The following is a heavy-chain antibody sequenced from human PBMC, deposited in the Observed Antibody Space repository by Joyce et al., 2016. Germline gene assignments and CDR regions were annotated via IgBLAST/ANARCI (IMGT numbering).Heavy chain of an antibody. CDR3: ARGASGWYGDYYYYSGMDV. CDR2: VYHTGIT. D-gene: IGHD6-19*01. V-gene: IGHV4-4*02. CDR1: GASISGNHW. J-gene: IGHJ6*02. Sequence: QVKLQESGPGLVKPSGTLSLTCAVSGASISGNHWCGWVRQAPGQGLEWIGEVYHTGITNYNPSLVSRVTISVHKSKTQFSLNLTSVTAADTATYYCARGASGWYGDYYYYSGMDVWGQGTTVSASS.